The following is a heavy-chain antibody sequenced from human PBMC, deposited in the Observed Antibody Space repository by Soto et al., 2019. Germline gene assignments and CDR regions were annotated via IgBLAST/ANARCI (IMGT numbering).Heavy chain of an antibody. V-gene: IGHV1-24*01. Sequence: ASVKVSCKVSGYTLTEFSIHWVRQAPGIGLEWMGGFDPEEAETIYAQKFQGRVTMTEDTSTNTAYMELSRLRSEDTAVYYCATGKVEGVAEYHFDYWGQGTPVTVSS. CDR3: ATGKVEGVAEYHFDY. CDR1: GYTLTEFS. D-gene: IGHD2-15*01. CDR2: FDPEEAET. J-gene: IGHJ4*02.